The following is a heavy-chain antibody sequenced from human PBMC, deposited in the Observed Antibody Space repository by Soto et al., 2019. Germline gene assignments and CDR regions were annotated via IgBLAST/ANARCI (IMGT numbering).Heavy chain of an antibody. D-gene: IGHD3-10*01. V-gene: IGHV3-74*03. CDR2: INTDGSST. CDR3: VRAAARGDD. J-gene: IGHJ4*02. Sequence: EVQLVESGGGLVQPGGSLGLSCAASGFSFSGYWMHWVRQAPGKGLVWVSRINTDGSSTKYADSVKGRFTISRDNAKNTLYLQMNSLGVEDTAVYYCVRAAARGDDWGQGTLVTVSS. CDR1: GFSFSGYW.